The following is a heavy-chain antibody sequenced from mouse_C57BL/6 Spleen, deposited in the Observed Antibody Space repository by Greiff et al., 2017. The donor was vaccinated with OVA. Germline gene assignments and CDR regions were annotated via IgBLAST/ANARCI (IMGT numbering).Heavy chain of an antibody. J-gene: IGHJ4*01. CDR2: IYPGDGDT. CDR3: ARGGYGSSPYYYAMDY. D-gene: IGHD1-1*01. CDR1: GYAFSSSW. V-gene: IGHV1-82*01. Sequence: VQLVESGPELVKPGASVKISCKASGYAFSSSWMNWVKQRPGKGLEWIGRIYPGDGDTNYIGKFKGKATLTADKSSSTAYMQLSSLTSEDSAVYFCARGGYGSSPYYYAMDYWGQGTSVTVSS.